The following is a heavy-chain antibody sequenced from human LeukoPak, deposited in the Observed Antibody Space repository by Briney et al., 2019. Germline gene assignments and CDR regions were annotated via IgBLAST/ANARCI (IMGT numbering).Heavy chain of an antibody. CDR2: INTNTGNP. Sequence: ASMKVSCKASGYTFTSYAMNWVRQAPGQGLEWMGWINTNTGNPTYAQGFTGRFVFSLDTSVSTAYLQISSLKAEDTAVYYCAREKYGDYGGEIYYYYMDVWGKGTTVTVSS. J-gene: IGHJ6*03. CDR1: GYTFTSYA. V-gene: IGHV7-4-1*02. D-gene: IGHD4-17*01. CDR3: AREKYGDYGGEIYYYYMDV.